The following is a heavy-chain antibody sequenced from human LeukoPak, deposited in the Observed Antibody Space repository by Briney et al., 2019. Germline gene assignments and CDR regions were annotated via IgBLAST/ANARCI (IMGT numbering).Heavy chain of an antibody. V-gene: IGHV3-9*01. D-gene: IGHD6-13*01. Sequence: GGSLRLSRAASGFTFSDCNMGWMRQAPGKGLEWVSGFIWNSGSIGYADSVKGRFTISRDIAKNSLNVEMNSLRAEDTALYYCGASTAAAGYFYYMDVWGRGTTVTVSS. J-gene: IGHJ6*03. CDR1: GFTFSDCN. CDR3: GASTAAAGYFYYMDV. CDR2: FIWNSGSI.